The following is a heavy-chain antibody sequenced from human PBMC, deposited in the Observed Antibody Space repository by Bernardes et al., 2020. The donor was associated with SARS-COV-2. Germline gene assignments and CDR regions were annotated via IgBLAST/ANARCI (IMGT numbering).Heavy chain of an antibody. Sequence: GGSLRLSCAASGFTFDDYAMHWVRQAPGKGLEWVSGISWNSGSIGYADSVKGRFTISRDNAKNSLYLQMNSLRAEDTALYYCAKDSTPTGVDYGDYFVQSWFDPWGQGTLVTVSS. CDR1: GFTFDDYA. CDR3: AKDSTPTGVDYGDYFVQSWFDP. J-gene: IGHJ5*02. D-gene: IGHD4-17*01. CDR2: ISWNSGSI. V-gene: IGHV3-9*01.